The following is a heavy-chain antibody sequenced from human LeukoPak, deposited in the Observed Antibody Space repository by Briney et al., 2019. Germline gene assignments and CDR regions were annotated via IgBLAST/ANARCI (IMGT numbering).Heavy chain of an antibody. CDR1: GGSFSGYY. Sequence: PSETLSLTCAVYGGSFSGYYWSWIRQPPGKGLEWIGEINHSGSTNYNPSLKSRVTISEDTSKNQFSLKLSSVTAADTAVYNCARGRPGGRNWFDPWGQGTLVTVSS. V-gene: IGHV4-34*01. CDR3: ARGRPGGRNWFDP. CDR2: INHSGST. J-gene: IGHJ5*02.